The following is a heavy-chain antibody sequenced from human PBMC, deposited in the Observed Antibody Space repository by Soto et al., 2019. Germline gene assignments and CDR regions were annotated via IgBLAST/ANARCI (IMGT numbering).Heavy chain of an antibody. CDR2: ISYDGSKK. CDR3: ARDQDSSLNA. D-gene: IGHD3-22*01. J-gene: IGHJ4*02. V-gene: IGHV3-30-3*01. Sequence: QVQLVESGGGVVQPGRSPRLSCAASGFTFSSYAIHWVRQAPGKGLEWVAVISYDGSKKYYADSVKGRFTISRDNSRNTLYLQMNSLRPEDTAAYYCARDQDSSLNAWGQGILVTVSS. CDR1: GFTFSSYA.